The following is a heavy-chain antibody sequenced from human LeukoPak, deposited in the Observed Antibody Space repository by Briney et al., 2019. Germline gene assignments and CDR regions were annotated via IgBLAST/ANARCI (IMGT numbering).Heavy chain of an antibody. CDR3: ARDCISGGSCLGY. V-gene: IGHV3-21*01. Sequence: GGSLRLSCAASGFTFSSYGMHWVRQAPGKGLEWVSSISSSSSYIYYADSVKGRFTISRDNAKNSLYLQMNSLRAEDTAVYYCARDCISGGSCLGYWGQGTLVTVSS. D-gene: IGHD2-15*01. CDR2: ISSSSSYI. J-gene: IGHJ4*02. CDR1: GFTFSSYG.